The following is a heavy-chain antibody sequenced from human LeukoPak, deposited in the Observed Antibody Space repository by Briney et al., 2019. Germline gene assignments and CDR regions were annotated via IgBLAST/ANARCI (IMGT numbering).Heavy chain of an antibody. CDR3: ARPPMSRGDPYYFDY. Sequence: GGSLRLSCAASGFTFSSYGMNWVRQAPGKGLEWVSSISSSSSTIYYADSVKGRFTISRDNAKNSWYLQMNSLRAEDTAVYYCARPPMSRGDPYYFDYWGQGTLVTVSS. D-gene: IGHD7-27*01. CDR1: GFTFSSYG. V-gene: IGHV3-48*01. CDR2: ISSSSSTI. J-gene: IGHJ4*02.